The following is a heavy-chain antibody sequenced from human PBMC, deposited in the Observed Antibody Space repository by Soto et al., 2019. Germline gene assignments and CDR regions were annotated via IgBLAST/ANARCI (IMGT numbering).Heavy chain of an antibody. CDR1: GGSISTGGYY. Sequence: QVQLQESGPGLVKPPQTLSLTCTVSGGSISTGGYYWSWIRQHPGKGLEWIGYIYYSGTTHYNPSLRIRLTISIDTSKSQFSLRLSSVAASDTAVYYCARASYDILTGKNAFDIWGPGRMVTVSS. CDR3: ARASYDILTGKNAFDI. D-gene: IGHD3-9*01. V-gene: IGHV4-31*03. J-gene: IGHJ3*02. CDR2: IYYSGTT.